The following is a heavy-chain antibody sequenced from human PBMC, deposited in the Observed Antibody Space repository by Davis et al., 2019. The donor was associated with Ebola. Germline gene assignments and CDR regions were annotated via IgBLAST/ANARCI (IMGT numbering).Heavy chain of an antibody. V-gene: IGHV4-59*12. CDR1: GGSIHSYY. Sequence: PSETLSLTCTVSGGSIHSYYWSWIRQTPGEGLQWIGFIFYTGSTNYNPSLKSRVTISVDTSKNQFSLKLSSVTAADTAVYYCARGRGAAAGKNWFDPWGQGTLVTVSS. D-gene: IGHD6-13*01. CDR3: ARGRGAAAGKNWFDP. CDR2: IFYTGST. J-gene: IGHJ5*02.